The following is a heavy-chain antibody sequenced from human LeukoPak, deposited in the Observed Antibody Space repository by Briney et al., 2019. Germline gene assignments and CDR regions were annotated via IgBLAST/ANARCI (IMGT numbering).Heavy chain of an antibody. Sequence: GGSLRLSCAASGFTFSSYSMSWVRQAPGKGLEWVASISTTSDYIYYEDSLKGRLAISRDNAKNSLYLQMNSLRAEDTAVYYCARGGIWSQGFDHWGQGTLVTVSS. CDR2: ISTTSDYI. V-gene: IGHV3-21*01. D-gene: IGHD1-1*01. CDR3: ARGGIWSQGFDH. CDR1: GFTFSSYS. J-gene: IGHJ4*02.